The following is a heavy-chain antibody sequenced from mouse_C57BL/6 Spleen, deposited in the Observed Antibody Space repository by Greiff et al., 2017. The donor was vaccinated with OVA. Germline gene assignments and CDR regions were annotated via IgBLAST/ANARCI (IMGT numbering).Heavy chain of an antibody. V-gene: IGHV1-15*01. CDR2: IDPETGGT. J-gene: IGHJ2*01. CDR3: TRRGRGFDY. CDR1: GYTFTDYE. Sequence: VQLQQSGAELVRPGASVTLSCKASGYTFTDYEMHWVKQTPVHGLEWIGAIDPETGGTAYNQKFKGKAILTADKSSSTAYMELRSLTSEDAAVDYCTRRGRGFDYWGQGTTLTVSS.